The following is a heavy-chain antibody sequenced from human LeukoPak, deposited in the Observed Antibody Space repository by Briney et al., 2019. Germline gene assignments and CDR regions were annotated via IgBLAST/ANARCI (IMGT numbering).Heavy chain of an antibody. CDR3: AKQYYDFWSGYYRPEDLYHFDY. CDR2: ISGSGGST. J-gene: IGHJ4*02. V-gene: IGHV3-23*01. CDR1: GFTFSSYA. D-gene: IGHD3-3*01. Sequence: GGSLRLSCAASGFTFSSYAMNWVRQAPGKGLEWVSAISGSGGSTYYADSVKGRFTISRDNSKNTLYLQMNSLRAEDTAVYYCAKQYYDFWSGYYRPEDLYHFDYWGQGTLVTVSS.